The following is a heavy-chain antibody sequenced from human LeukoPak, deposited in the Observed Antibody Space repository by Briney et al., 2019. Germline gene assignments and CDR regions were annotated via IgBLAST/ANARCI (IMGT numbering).Heavy chain of an antibody. Sequence: GESLRISCKGSGYSFTSYWTSWVRQMPGKGLEWMGRIDPSDSYTNYSPSFQGHVTISADKSITTAYLQWSSLKASDTAMYYCARVESINDAFDIWGQGTMVTVSS. CDR1: GYSFTSYW. CDR3: ARVESINDAFDI. J-gene: IGHJ3*02. V-gene: IGHV5-10-1*01. CDR2: IDPSDSYT. D-gene: IGHD2/OR15-2a*01.